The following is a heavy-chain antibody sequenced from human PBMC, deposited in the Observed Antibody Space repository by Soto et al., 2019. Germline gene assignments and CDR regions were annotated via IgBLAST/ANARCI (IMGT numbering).Heavy chain of an antibody. J-gene: IGHJ4*02. V-gene: IGHV3-53*01. CDR3: AVTTQLTFDY. CDR1: GFTVSSNY. Sequence: EVQLVESGGGLIQPGGSLRLSCEASGFTVSSNYMSWVRQAPGKGLEWVSVIYSGGTTYYADSVKGRFTSSRDNSKNTLYLQMNSLRVEDTAVYYCAVTTQLTFDYWGQGTLVTVSS. D-gene: IGHD4-17*01. CDR2: IYSGGTT.